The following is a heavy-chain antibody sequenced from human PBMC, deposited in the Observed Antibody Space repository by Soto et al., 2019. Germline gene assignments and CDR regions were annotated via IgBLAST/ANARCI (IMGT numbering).Heavy chain of an antibody. CDR2: IYYSGST. D-gene: IGHD3-22*01. CDR3: ARIDYYDSSGPKIGYYFDY. Sequence: SETLSLTCTVSGGSIYSFYWTRVRQPPGKGLEWIGYIYYSGSTNYNPSLESRVTISVDMSKNQLSLKLTSVTAADAAVYYCARIDYYDSSGPKIGYYFDYWGQGTQVTVSS. V-gene: IGHV4-59*01. J-gene: IGHJ4*02. CDR1: GGSIYSFY.